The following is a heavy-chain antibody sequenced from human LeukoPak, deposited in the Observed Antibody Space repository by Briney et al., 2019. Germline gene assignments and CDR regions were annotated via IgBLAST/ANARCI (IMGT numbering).Heavy chain of an antibody. V-gene: IGHV4-59*01. D-gene: IGHD2-2*01. Sequence: SSETLSLTCTVSGGSISSYYWSWIRQPPGKGLEWIGYIYYSGSTNYNPSLKSRVTISVDTSKNQFSLKLSSVTAADTAVYYCARGSGGYCSSTSCPPDAFDIWGQGTMVTVSS. CDR2: IYYSGST. CDR3: ARGSGGYCSSTSCPPDAFDI. CDR1: GGSISSYY. J-gene: IGHJ3*02.